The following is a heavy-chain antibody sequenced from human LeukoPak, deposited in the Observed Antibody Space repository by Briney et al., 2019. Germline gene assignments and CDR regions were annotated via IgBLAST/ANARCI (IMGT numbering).Heavy chain of an antibody. Sequence: GGSLRLSCAASGFTFSSYGMSWVRQAPGKGLEWVSSISSSSSYIYYADSVKGRFTISRDNAKNSLYLQMNSLRAEDTAVYYCARAGAQYYYGSGTRRYYYYMDVWGKGTTVTISS. CDR3: ARAGAQYYYGSGTRRYYYYMDV. CDR1: GFTFSSYG. CDR2: ISSSSSYI. V-gene: IGHV3-21*01. D-gene: IGHD3-10*01. J-gene: IGHJ6*03.